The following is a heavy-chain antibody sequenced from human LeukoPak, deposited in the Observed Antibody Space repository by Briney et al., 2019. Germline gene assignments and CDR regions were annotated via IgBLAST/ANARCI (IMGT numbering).Heavy chain of an antibody. V-gene: IGHV4-34*01. D-gene: IGHD3-10*01. Sequence: PSETLSLTCAVYGGSFSGYYWSWIRQPPGKWLEWIGEINHSGSTNYNPSLKSRLRISVDTSENQLSLKLSPVPAAATAVYYCARGSVVYFYGGSTFYYGMDVWGQGTTVTVSS. CDR1: GGSFSGYY. CDR3: ARGSVVYFYGGSTFYYGMDV. CDR2: INHSGST. J-gene: IGHJ6*02.